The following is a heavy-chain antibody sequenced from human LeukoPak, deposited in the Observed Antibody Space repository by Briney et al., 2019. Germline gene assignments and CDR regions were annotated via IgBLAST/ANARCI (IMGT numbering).Heavy chain of an antibody. V-gene: IGHV4-39*01. CDR1: GGSINSYKYY. Sequence: SETLSLTCSVSGGSINSYKYYWGWIRQPPGKGLEWIGSIYYSGSTYFNPSFKSRVTISVDTSKNQFSLKLSSVTAADTAVYYCARKFRVDGIPAAATAGRFDPWGQGTLVTVSS. D-gene: IGHD6-13*01. J-gene: IGHJ5*02. CDR2: IYYSGST. CDR3: ARKFRVDGIPAAATAGRFDP.